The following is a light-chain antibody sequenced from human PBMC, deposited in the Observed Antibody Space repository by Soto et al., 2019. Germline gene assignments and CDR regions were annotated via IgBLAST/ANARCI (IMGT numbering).Light chain of an antibody. Sequence: ELVLTQSPATLSLSPGERATLSCRASQRITSSYLAWYQQRPGPAPRLLIYGASSRVTGIPDKVTGSGSGTDITLTISSLEPEDLALDYCQQYGSSPYTFCQGTKLEI. CDR3: QQYGSSPYT. J-gene: IGKJ2*01. CDR2: GAS. CDR1: QRITSSY. V-gene: IGKV3-20*01.